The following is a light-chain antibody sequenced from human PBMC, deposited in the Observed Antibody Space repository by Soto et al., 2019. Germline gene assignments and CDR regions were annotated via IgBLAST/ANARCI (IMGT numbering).Light chain of an antibody. J-gene: IGLJ2*01. V-gene: IGLV4-69*01. Sequence: QPVLTQSPSASASLGASVKLTCTLSSGHSNYAIAWHQQQSEKGPRYLMNLNSDGSHSKGDGIPDRFSGSSSGAERYLTISSLQSDAEADYYCQTWGSGIVVFGGGTKLTVL. CDR1: SGHSNYA. CDR3: QTWGSGIVV. CDR2: LNSDGSH.